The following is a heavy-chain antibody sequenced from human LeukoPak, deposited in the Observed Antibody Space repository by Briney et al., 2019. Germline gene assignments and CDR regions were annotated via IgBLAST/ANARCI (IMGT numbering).Heavy chain of an antibody. Sequence: ASVKVSCKASGYTFTSYGISWVRQATGQGLEWMGWMNPESGNSGYAQKFQGRVTMTRNTSISTAYMELSSLRSEDTAVYYCARRVLLYDILTAYSRYYYYYMDVWGRGTTVTISS. D-gene: IGHD3-9*01. V-gene: IGHV1-8*02. CDR1: GYTFTSYG. CDR3: ARRVLLYDILTAYSRYYYYYMDV. CDR2: MNPESGNS. J-gene: IGHJ6*03.